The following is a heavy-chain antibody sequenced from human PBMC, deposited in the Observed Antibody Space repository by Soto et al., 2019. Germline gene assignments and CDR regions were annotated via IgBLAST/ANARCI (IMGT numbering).Heavy chain of an antibody. D-gene: IGHD3-3*01. Sequence: EVQLVESGGDLVQPGGSLRLSCAASGFTFSGYWMSWVRQAPGKGLEWVSNTKTDGSEKYYVDSVKGRFNISRDNTKNSLYLQMKGMRAEDTAVYYCARDRTRFMIWGQGTMVTVSS. CDR3: ARDRTRFMI. J-gene: IGHJ3*02. CDR2: TKTDGSEK. V-gene: IGHV3-7*01. CDR1: GFTFSGYW.